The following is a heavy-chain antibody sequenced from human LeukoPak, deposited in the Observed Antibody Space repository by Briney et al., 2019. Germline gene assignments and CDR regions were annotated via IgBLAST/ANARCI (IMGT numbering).Heavy chain of an antibody. J-gene: IGHJ4*02. CDR1: GFTFSSYQ. CDR3: AREGNYDYVWGSYRYVDY. D-gene: IGHD3-16*02. Sequence: GGSLRLSCAASGFTFSSYQMNWVRQAPGKGLEWVANIKQDGSEQYYVDSVKGRFTISRDNAKNSLYLQMNSLRAEDTAVYYCAREGNYDYVWGSYRYVDYWGQGTLVAVSS. CDR2: IKQDGSEQ. V-gene: IGHV3-7*03.